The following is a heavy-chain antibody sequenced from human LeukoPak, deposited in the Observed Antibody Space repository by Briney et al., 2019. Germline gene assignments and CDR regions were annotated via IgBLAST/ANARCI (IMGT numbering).Heavy chain of an antibody. V-gene: IGHV4-59*01. Sequence: PSETLSLTCTVSGGSISTYYWSWIRQPPGEGLEWIAYISYSGSTNYNPSLTSRVTISLDTSKNQFSLKLRSVTAADTAVYYCARIGVKYSGSYFDYWGQGTLVTVSS. D-gene: IGHD1-26*01. CDR2: ISYSGST. CDR3: ARIGVKYSGSYFDY. J-gene: IGHJ4*02. CDR1: GGSISTYY.